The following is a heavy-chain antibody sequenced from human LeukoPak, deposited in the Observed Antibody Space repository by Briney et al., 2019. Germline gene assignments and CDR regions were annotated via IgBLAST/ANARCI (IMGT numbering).Heavy chain of an antibody. CDR2: ISSSSSYI. J-gene: IGHJ6*03. D-gene: IGHD3-10*01. Sequence: PGGSLRLSCAASGFTFSSYSMNWVRRAPGKGLEWVSSISSSSSYIYYADSVKGRFTISRDNAKNSLYLQMNSLRAEGTAVYYCARDLPVLLWCGVPQGSYYMDVWGKGTTVTVSS. V-gene: IGHV3-21*01. CDR3: ARDLPVLLWCGVPQGSYYMDV. CDR1: GFTFSSYS.